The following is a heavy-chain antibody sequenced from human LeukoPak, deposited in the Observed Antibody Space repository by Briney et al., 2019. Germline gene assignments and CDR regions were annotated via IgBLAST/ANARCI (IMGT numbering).Heavy chain of an antibody. CDR2: IYPGDSDT. J-gene: IGHJ3*02. Sequence: GEALKISCKGSGCNFTNYWTAWVRQMPAKGLEWMGIIYPGDSDTRYSPSFHGQVTISADQSISTAYLQWSSLEASDTGMYYCTRHELYYYDSRAFNHHAFDIWGQGTMVTVSS. CDR3: TRHELYYYDSRAFNHHAFDI. V-gene: IGHV5-51*01. CDR1: GCNFTNYW. D-gene: IGHD3-22*01.